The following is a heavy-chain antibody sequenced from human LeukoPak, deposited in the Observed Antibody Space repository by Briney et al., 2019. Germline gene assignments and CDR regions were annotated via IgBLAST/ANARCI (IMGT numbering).Heavy chain of an antibody. CDR2: IYYSGST. V-gene: IGHV4-59*12. Sequence: SETLSLTCTVSGGSISSYYWSWIRQPPGKGLEWIGYIYYSGSTNYNPSLKSRVTISVDTSKNQFSLKLSSVTAADTAVYYCARYNWNSSTDYWGQGTLVTVSS. CDR3: ARYNWNSSTDY. J-gene: IGHJ4*02. D-gene: IGHD1-7*01. CDR1: GGSISSYY.